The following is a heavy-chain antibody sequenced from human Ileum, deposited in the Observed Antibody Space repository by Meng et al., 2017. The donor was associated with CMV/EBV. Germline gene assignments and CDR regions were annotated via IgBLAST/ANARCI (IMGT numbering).Heavy chain of an antibody. CDR2: IKEDGSEQ. D-gene: IGHD1-26*01. J-gene: IGHJ3*02. V-gene: IGHV3-7*01. CDR3: ARIYGRFSSFDM. Sequence: GGSLRLSCAASGFPFRVYWMGWVRQAPGKGLEWVANIKEDGSEQYYGDSVKGRFFISRDNVKNLLYLQLNSLRGEDTAVFYCARIYGRFSSFDMWGQGTRVTV. CDR1: GFPFRVYW.